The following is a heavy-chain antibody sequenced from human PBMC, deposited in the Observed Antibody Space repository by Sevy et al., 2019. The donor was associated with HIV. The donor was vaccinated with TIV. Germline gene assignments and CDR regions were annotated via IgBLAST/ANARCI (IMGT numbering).Heavy chain of an antibody. CDR2: ISGSSNYI. D-gene: IGHD6-19*01. J-gene: IGHJ3*02. V-gene: IGHV3-21*06. CDR3: ARSGLAWDAFDI. CDR1: SFTFTTFA. Sequence: GGSLRLSCTTSSFTFTTFAMNWVRQSPGKRLEWVSYISGSSNYIYYADSVKGRFTISRDNAKNSLYLQMTSLRGEDTAVYYCARSGLAWDAFDIWGRGTMVTVSS.